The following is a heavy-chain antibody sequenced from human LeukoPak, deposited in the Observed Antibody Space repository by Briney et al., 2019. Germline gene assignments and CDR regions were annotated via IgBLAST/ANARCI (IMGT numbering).Heavy chain of an antibody. CDR1: GFTFSSYS. CDR3: ARGYSSSFWYYYYYGMDV. CDR2: ISSSSSYI. V-gene: IGHV3-21*01. Sequence: PGGSLRLSCAASGFTFSSYSMNWVRQAPGKGLEWVSSISSSSSYIYYADSVKGRFTISRDNAKNSLYLQMNSLRAEDTAVYYCARGYSSSFWYYYYYGMDVWGQGTTVTVSS. J-gene: IGHJ6*02. D-gene: IGHD6-6*01.